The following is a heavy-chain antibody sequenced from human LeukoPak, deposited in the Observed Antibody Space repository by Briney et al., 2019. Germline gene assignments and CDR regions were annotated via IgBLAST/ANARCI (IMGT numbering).Heavy chain of an antibody. J-gene: IGHJ4*02. V-gene: IGHV3-23*01. D-gene: IGHD3-10*01. Sequence: PGGSLRLSCAPSGFTFSSYAMSGVGPAPGKGLEGVSAISGSGGSTYYADSVKGRFTISRDNSKNTLYLKMNSLRAEDTAVYYCAKEENYGSGSYYNDYFDYWGQGTLVTVSS. CDR3: AKEENYGSGSYYNDYFDY. CDR1: GFTFSSYA. CDR2: ISGSGGST.